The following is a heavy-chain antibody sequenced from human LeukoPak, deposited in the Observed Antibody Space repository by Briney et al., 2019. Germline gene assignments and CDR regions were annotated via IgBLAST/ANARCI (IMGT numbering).Heavy chain of an antibody. CDR1: GFTFSKYW. Sequence: GESLRLSCAASGFTFSKYWMHWVRQAPGKGLVWVSRINTDGSSTSYADSVKGRFTISRDNAKNTLYLQMNSLRAEGTAVYYCARSEYSSTWYGDYYYYYMDVWGKGTTVTVSS. J-gene: IGHJ6*03. CDR2: INTDGSST. D-gene: IGHD6-13*01. V-gene: IGHV3-74*01. CDR3: ARSEYSSTWYGDYYYYYMDV.